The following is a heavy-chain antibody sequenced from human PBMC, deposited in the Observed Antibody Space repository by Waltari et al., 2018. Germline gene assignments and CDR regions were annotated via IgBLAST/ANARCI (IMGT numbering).Heavy chain of an antibody. CDR3: ARRNLGYAFDI. V-gene: IGHV1-69*12. CDR2: MIPIYGTP. J-gene: IGHJ3*02. Sequence: QVQLVQSGAEVKKPGSPVKVSCKAPGGPFGGYAITWVRQAPGHGLEWVGGMIPIYGTPNFAQKFQGRVTFTADESTTTAYMELTSLKSEDTAIYYCARRNLGYAFDIWGQGTLVTVSS. D-gene: IGHD1-26*01. CDR1: GGPFGGYA.